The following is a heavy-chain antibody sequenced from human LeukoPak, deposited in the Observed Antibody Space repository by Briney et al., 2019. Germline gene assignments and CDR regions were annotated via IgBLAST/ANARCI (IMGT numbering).Heavy chain of an antibody. J-gene: IGHJ4*02. D-gene: IGHD1-26*01. CDR3: ARRNSHIGSYRPSYYFDY. V-gene: IGHV1-2*02. CDR2: INPNNGGT. Sequence: GASVKVSCKASGYTFTGHYMHWVRQAPGQGLEWMGWINPNNGGTNYAQKFQGRVTMTRDTSISTAYMELSRLRSEDTAVYYCARRNSHIGSYRPSYYFDYWGQGTLVTVSS. CDR1: GYTFTGHY.